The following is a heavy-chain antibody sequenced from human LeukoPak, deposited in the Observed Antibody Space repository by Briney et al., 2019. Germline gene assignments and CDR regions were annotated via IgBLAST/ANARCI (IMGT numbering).Heavy chain of an antibody. V-gene: IGHV3-11*03. CDR3: ASGSSSWYSVGD. Sequence: GGSRRLSCAASGFTFSDYYMSWIRQAPGKGLEWVSYISSSSSYTNYADSVKGRFTISRDNAKNSLYLQMNSLRAEDTAVYYCASGSSSWYSVGDWGQGTLVTVSS. D-gene: IGHD6-13*01. CDR2: ISSSSSYT. CDR1: GFTFSDYY. J-gene: IGHJ4*02.